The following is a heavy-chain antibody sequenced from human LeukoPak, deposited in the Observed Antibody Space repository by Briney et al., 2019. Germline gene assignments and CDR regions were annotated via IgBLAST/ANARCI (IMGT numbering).Heavy chain of an antibody. J-gene: IGHJ4*02. CDR3: TRDLRRSYDFWSGYSDY. D-gene: IGHD3-3*01. Sequence: GGSLRLSCAASGFTFSSYAMSWFRQAPGKGLEWVGFIRSKAYGGTTEYAASVKGRFTISRDDSKSIAYLQMNSLKTEDTAVYYCTRDLRRSYDFWSGYSDYWGQGTLVTVSS. V-gene: IGHV3-49*03. CDR1: GFTFSSYA. CDR2: IRSKAYGGTT.